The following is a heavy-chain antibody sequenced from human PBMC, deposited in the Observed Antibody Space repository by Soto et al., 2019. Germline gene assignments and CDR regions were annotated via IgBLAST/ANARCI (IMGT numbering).Heavy chain of an antibody. Sequence: SVKVSCNASRGALSSYAITWVRQAPGQGLDWMGRVIPIYGTPNYAHKFQGRLSLTLDSSKSTAYLELSGLRSEDTAVYLCASAGSREISSGAFYXWGQVTMVTVS. D-gene: IGHD6-25*01. CDR3: ASAGSREISSGAFYX. CDR1: RGALSSYA. J-gene: IGHJ3*02. V-gene: IGHV1-69*13. CDR2: VIPIYGTP.